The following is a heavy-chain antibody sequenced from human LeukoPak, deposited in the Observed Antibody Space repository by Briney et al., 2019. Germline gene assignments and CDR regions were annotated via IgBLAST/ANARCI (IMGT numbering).Heavy chain of an antibody. Sequence: GGSLRLSCAASGFTFSSYSMNWVRQAPGKGLEWVSSISSSSSYIYYADSVKGRFTISRDNAQNFLYLQMNSLRAEDTAVYYCAGLDCSSTSCSDYWGQGTLVTVS. J-gene: IGHJ4*02. D-gene: IGHD2-2*01. CDR3: AGLDCSSTSCSDY. V-gene: IGHV3-21*01. CDR1: GFTFSSYS. CDR2: ISSSSSYI.